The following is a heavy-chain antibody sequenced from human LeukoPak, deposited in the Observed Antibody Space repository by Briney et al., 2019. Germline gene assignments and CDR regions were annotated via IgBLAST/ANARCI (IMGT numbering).Heavy chain of an antibody. CDR1: GVSIGTYY. V-gene: IGHV4-59*08. CDR3: ARLEDYVLEY. D-gene: IGHD4-17*01. J-gene: IGHJ4*02. Sequence: PSETLSLTCSVSGVSIGTYYWSWVRQPPGKGLEWIGYINYRGTTSYNPSLKSRVTISVDTSKNQFFPNLRSATAADTAVYYCARLEDYVLEYWGLGTLVTVSS. CDR2: INYRGTT.